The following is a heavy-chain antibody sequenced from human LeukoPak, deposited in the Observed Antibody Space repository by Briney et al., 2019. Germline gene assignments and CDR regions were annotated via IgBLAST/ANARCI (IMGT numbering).Heavy chain of an antibody. Sequence: GASVKVSCKASGGIFSTYAISWVLQAPGQGLEWMGGTIPIFGTSHYAQKFQGRVTITADESSSTAYMELSSLRSEDTAVYYCAISGRVTTMQRRFDPWGQGTLVTVSS. CDR1: GGIFSTYA. CDR2: TIPIFGTS. J-gene: IGHJ5*02. D-gene: IGHD1-14*01. V-gene: IGHV1-69*13. CDR3: AISGRVTTMQRRFDP.